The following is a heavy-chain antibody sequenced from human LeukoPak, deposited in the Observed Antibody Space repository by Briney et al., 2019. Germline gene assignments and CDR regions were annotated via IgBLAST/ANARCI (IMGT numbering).Heavy chain of an antibody. D-gene: IGHD5-12*01. V-gene: IGHV3-23*01. CDR3: AKALLVATISNFDY. CDR2: ISGSGGST. Sequence: GGSLRLSCAASGFTFSSYAMSWVRQAPGKGLKWVSAISGSGGSTYYADSVKGRFTISRDNSKNTLYLQMNSLRAEDTAVYYCAKALLVATISNFDYWGQGTLVTVSS. CDR1: GFTFSSYA. J-gene: IGHJ4*02.